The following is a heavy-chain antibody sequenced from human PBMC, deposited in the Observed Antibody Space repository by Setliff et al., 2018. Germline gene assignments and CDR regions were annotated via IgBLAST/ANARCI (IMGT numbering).Heavy chain of an antibody. CDR1: GFTFSNHW. V-gene: IGHV3-7*03. CDR3: ARESYYYDSSGWFFDY. CDR2: INQDGSET. J-gene: IGHJ4*02. Sequence: PGESLKISCAVSGFTFSNHWMTWIRQAPGKGLEWVANINQDGSETYYVDSLKGRFSVSRDNGKNSLYLQMNSLRAEDTAVYYCARESYYYDSSGWFFDYWGQGTPVTVSS. D-gene: IGHD3-22*01.